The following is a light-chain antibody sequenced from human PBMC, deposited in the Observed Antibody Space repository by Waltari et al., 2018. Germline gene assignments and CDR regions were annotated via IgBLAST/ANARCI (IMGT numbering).Light chain of an antibody. Sequence: QSALTQPASVSGSPGQSITIPCTGTSSDVGAYDFVSWYQQHLGKAPKLMIYNVNYRPSGVVNRFSGAKSGDAASLTISGLQAEDEADYYCSSFTSGSSFYVFGTGTKVTVL. CDR1: SSDVGAYDF. CDR3: SSFTSGSSFYV. CDR2: NVN. V-gene: IGLV2-14*03. J-gene: IGLJ1*01.